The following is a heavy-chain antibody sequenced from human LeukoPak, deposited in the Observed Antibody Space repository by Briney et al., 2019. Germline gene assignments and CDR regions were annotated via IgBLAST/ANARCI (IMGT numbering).Heavy chain of an antibody. V-gene: IGHV4-59*11. Sequence: SETLSLTCTVSGGSISSHYWSWIRQPPGKGLKWIGYIYYSGSTNYNPSLKSRVTISVDTSKNQFSLKLSSVTAADTAVYYCARSLTTVTTDWFDPWGQGTLVTVSS. CDR3: ARSLTTVTTDWFDP. D-gene: IGHD4-11*01. CDR2: IYYSGST. CDR1: GGSISSHY. J-gene: IGHJ5*02.